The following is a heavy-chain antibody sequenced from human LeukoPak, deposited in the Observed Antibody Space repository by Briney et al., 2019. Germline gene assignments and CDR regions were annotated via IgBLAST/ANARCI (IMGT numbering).Heavy chain of an antibody. Sequence: GGSLRLSCAASGFSISDYGMHWVRQAPGKGLECVTFIRYDGSDKYYADSVKGRFTVSRDSSKNTLFLQMNSLRAEDTAVYYCARDRPPYYGSGSYMDVWGKGTTVTVSS. CDR1: GFSISDYG. D-gene: IGHD3-10*01. CDR3: ARDRPPYYGSGSYMDV. J-gene: IGHJ6*03. CDR2: IRYDGSDK. V-gene: IGHV3-30*02.